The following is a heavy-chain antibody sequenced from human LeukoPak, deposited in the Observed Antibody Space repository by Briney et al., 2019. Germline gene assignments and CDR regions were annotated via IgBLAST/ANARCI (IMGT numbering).Heavy chain of an antibody. J-gene: IGHJ4*02. V-gene: IGHV7-4-1*02. CDR2: IHTNTGNP. CDR3: TIGSY. Sequence: ASVKVSCKASGYTFTTQAMNWVRQAPGQQELEWMGWIHTNTGNPTYAQDFTGRFLFSLDTSVNTAYLHISGLKVEDTGLYYCTIGSYWGQGTLVTVSS. CDR1: GYTFTTQA. D-gene: IGHD1-26*01.